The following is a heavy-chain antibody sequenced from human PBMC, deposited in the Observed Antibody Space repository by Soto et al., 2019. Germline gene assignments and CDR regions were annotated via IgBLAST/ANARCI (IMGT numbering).Heavy chain of an antibody. CDR2: IIPIFGTA. J-gene: IGHJ5*02. D-gene: IGHD6-19*01. V-gene: IGHV1-69*13. Sequence: SVKVSCKASGGTFSSYAISWVRQAPGQGLEWMGGIIPIFGTANYAQKFQGRVTITADESTSTAYMELSSLRSEDTAVYYCARGRSSGRGWFEPGSQGSLVTVGS. CDR1: GGTFSSYA. CDR3: ARGRSSGRGWFEP.